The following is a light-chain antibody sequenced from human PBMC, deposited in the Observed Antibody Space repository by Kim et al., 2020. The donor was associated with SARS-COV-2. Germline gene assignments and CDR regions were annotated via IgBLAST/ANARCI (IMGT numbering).Light chain of an antibody. CDR3: QSYDSNNHVV. CDR1: RCSVAANY. Sequence: KAVTIPWTRTRCSVAANYVPWYQQRPGSAPTIVIYEDNRRPSGIPNRFSGSIRSSSNSASLTISGLRTEDEADYYCQSYDSNNHVVFGGGTQLTVL. V-gene: IGLV6-57*03. J-gene: IGLJ2*01. CDR2: EDN.